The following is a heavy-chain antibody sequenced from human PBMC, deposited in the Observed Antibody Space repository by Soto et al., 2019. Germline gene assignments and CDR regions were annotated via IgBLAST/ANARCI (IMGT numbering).Heavy chain of an antibody. D-gene: IGHD3-16*01. CDR1: GFSFSSYW. CDR2: IKQDGREK. J-gene: IGHJ5*02. CDR3: AGDGVRNGAYNGWLDP. V-gene: IGHV3-7*03. Sequence: PGGSLRLSCAASGFSFSSYWMTWVRQAPGKGLEWVANIKQDGREKYYVASVKGRFTISRDNGKNLLFLQMDSLTPDDTAVYYCAGDGVRNGAYNGWLDPWGQGTLVTVS.